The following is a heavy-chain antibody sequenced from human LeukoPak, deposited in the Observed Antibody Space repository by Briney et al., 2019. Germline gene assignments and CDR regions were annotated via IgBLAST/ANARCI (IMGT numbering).Heavy chain of an antibody. D-gene: IGHD6-6*01. CDR3: AKYTSSSVYYGMDV. J-gene: IGHJ6*02. CDR2: ISNRGDTT. V-gene: IGHV3-23*01. CDR1: GITFSNYA. Sequence: GGSLRLSCAVSGITFSNYAMSWVRQAPGQGLEWVSAISNRGDTTYYTDSVKGRFTISRDNSRNTLYLQMNSLRADDTAVYYCAKYTSSSVYYGMDVWGQGTTVTVSS.